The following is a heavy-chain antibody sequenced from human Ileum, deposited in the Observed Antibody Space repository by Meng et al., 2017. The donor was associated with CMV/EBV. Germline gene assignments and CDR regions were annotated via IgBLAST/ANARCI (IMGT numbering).Heavy chain of an antibody. CDR1: GGTFSHYG. CDR2: IIPIFGTP. J-gene: IGHJ4*02. Sequence: QVQLVQSGAEVKRPGSSVKVSCKASGGTFSHYGISWIRQTPGQGLEWMGGIIPIFGTPNYAQKFQGRITITADESTQTVYMELSSLTADDTALYFCARLGQQLVAPPAYFDTWGQGTLVTVDS. D-gene: IGHD1-1*01. V-gene: IGHV1-69*12. CDR3: ARLGQQLVAPPAYFDT.